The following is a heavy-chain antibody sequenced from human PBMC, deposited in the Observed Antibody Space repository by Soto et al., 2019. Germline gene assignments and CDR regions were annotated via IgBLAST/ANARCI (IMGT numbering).Heavy chain of an antibody. V-gene: IGHV1-2*04. CDR1: GYTFTGYY. D-gene: IGHD2-2*01. Sequence: ASVKVSCKASGYTFTGYYMHWVRQAPGQGLEWMGWINPNSGGTNYAQKFQGWVTMTRDTSISTAYMELSRLRSDDTAVYYCARAGEDIVVVPAAKQDYYYYGMDVWAKGPRSPSP. CDR2: INPNSGGT. J-gene: IGHJ6*02. CDR3: ARAGEDIVVVPAAKQDYYYYGMDV.